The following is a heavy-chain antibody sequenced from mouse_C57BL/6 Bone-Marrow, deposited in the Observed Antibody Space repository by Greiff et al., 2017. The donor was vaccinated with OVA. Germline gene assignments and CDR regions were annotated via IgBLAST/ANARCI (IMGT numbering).Heavy chain of an antibody. D-gene: IGHD2-4*01. CDR2: FYPGSGSI. CDR3: ARHEDFYYDYDGPWFAY. CDR1: GYTFTEYT. V-gene: IGHV1-62-2*01. J-gene: IGHJ3*01. Sequence: QVQLKESGAELVKPGASVKLSCKASGYTFTEYTIHWVKQRSGQGLEWIGWFYPGSGSIKYNEKFKDKATLTADKSSSTVYMELSRLTSEDSAVYFCARHEDFYYDYDGPWFAYWGQGTLVTVSA.